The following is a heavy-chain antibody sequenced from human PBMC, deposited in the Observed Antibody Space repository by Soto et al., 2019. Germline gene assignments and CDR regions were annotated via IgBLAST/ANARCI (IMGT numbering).Heavy chain of an antibody. D-gene: IGHD6-13*01. J-gene: IGHJ5*02. Sequence: GGSLRLSCAASGFTFSSYGMHWVRQAPGKGLEWVAVISYDGSNKYYADSVKGRFTISRDNSKNTLYLQMNSLRADDTAVYYCARDSSSSWYFDDWFDPWGQGTLVTVSS. V-gene: IGHV3-30*03. CDR3: ARDSSSSWYFDDWFDP. CDR1: GFTFSSYG. CDR2: ISYDGSNK.